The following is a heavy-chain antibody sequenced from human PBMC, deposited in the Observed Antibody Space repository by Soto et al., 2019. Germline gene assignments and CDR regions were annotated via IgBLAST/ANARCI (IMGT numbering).Heavy chain of an antibody. CDR1: GFTVSSNY. J-gene: IGHJ4*02. V-gene: IGHV3-66*01. Sequence: VGSLRLSCAASGFTVSSNYMSWVRQAPGKGLEWVSVIYSGGSTYYADSVKGRFTISRDNSKNTLYLQMNSLRAEDTAVYYCARDGDYSNYFDYWGQGTLVTVSS. CDR3: ARDGDYSNYFDY. CDR2: IYSGGST. D-gene: IGHD4-4*01.